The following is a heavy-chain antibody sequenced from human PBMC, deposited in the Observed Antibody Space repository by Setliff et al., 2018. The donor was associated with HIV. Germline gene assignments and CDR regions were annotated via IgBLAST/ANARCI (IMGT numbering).Heavy chain of an antibody. CDR1: GGSMSSYY. CDR3: ARGTVSTSYYYYMDV. CDR2: MYYSGST. J-gene: IGHJ6*03. Sequence: NPSETLSLTCTVSGGSMSSYYWSWIRQPPGKGLEWIGYMYYSGSTNYNPSLKSRVTISLDTSKNQFSLKVNSVTAADTAKYFCARGTVSTSYYYYMDVWGKGTTVTVSS. D-gene: IGHD4-4*01. V-gene: IGHV4-59*01.